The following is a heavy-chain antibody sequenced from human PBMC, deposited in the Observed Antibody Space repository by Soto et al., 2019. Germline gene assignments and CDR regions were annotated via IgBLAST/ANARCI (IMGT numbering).Heavy chain of an antibody. D-gene: IGHD3-10*01. V-gene: IGHV3-53*01. J-gene: IGHJ6*02. CDR3: ARDRITMVRGAPYYYYGMDV. CDR2: IYSGGST. Sequence: GRSLRLSCAASGFTVSSNYMSWVRQAPGKGLEWVSVIYSGGSTYYADSVKGRFTISRDNSKNTLYLQMNSLRAEDTAVYYCARDRITMVRGAPYYYYGMDVWGQGTTVTVSS. CDR1: GFTVSSNY.